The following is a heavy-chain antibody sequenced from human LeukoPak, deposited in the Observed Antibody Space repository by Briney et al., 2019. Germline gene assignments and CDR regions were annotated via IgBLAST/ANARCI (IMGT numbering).Heavy chain of an antibody. J-gene: IGHJ1*01. V-gene: IGHV4-34*01. CDR1: GGSFSGYY. CDR3: ARGLVRAYGDYVRLYFQH. Sequence: RTSETLSLTCAVYGGSFSGYYWSWIRQPPGKGLEWIGEINHSGSTNYNPSLKSRVTISVDTSKNQFSLKLSSVTAADTAVYYCARGLVRAYGDYVRLYFQHWGQGTLVTVSS. D-gene: IGHD4-17*01. CDR2: INHSGST.